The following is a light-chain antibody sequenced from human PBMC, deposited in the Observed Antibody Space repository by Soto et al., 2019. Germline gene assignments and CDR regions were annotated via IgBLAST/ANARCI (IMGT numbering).Light chain of an antibody. V-gene: IGKV3-20*01. CDR3: QQYCSLPTWT. CDR2: GAS. CDR1: QSVSSSY. Sequence: EIVLTQSPGTLSLSPGERATLSCRASQSVSSSYLAWYQQKPGQAPRLLIYGASSRATGIPDRFSGSGSGTDFTLTISRLEPEYFAVYYSQQYCSLPTWTSGQGTK. J-gene: IGKJ1*01.